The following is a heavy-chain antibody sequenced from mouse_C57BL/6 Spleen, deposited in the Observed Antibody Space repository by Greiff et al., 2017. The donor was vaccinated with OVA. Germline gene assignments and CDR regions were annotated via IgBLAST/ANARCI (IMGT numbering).Heavy chain of an antibody. CDR1: GFNIKDDY. CDR2: IDPENGDT. V-gene: IGHV14-4*01. J-gene: IGHJ2*01. D-gene: IGHD2-4*01. Sequence: VTLKESGAELVRPGASVKLSCTASGFNIKDDYMHWVKQRPEQGLEWIGWIDPENGDTEYASKFQGKATITADTSSNTAYLQLSSLTSEDTAVYYCTTVYDYDDYWGQGTTLTVSS. CDR3: TTVYDYDDY.